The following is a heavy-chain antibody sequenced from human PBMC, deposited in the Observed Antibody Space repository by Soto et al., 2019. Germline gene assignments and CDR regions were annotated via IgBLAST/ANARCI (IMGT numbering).Heavy chain of an antibody. V-gene: IGHV1-69*01. CDR1: GGTFSSYA. D-gene: IGHD2-15*01. Sequence: QVQLVQSGAEVKKPGSSVNVSCKASGGTFSSYAISWVRQAPGQGLEWMGGIIPIFGTANYAQKFQGRVTITADESTSTAYKELSSLRSEDTAVYYCAILGYCSGGSCYPTDYYYYGMDVWGQGTTVTVSS. J-gene: IGHJ6*02. CDR2: IIPIFGTA. CDR3: AILGYCSGGSCYPTDYYYYGMDV.